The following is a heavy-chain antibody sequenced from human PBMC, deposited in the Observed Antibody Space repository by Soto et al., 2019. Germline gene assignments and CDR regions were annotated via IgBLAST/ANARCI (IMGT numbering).Heavy chain of an antibody. CDR3: ASVHGDYVFDY. CDR2: IYHSGST. D-gene: IGHD4-17*01. CDR1: GGSISSGGYS. Sequence: PSETLSLTCAVSGGSISSGGYSWSWIRQPPGKGLEWIGYIYHSGSTYYNPSLKSRVTISVDRSKNQFSLKLSSVTAADTAVYYCASVHGDYVFDYWGQGTLVTVSS. J-gene: IGHJ4*02. V-gene: IGHV4-30-2*01.